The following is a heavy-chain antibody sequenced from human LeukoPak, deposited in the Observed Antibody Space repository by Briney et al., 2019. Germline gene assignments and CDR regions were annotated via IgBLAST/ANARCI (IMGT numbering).Heavy chain of an antibody. V-gene: IGHV3-33*01. J-gene: IGHJ4*02. Sequence: GGSLRLSCAASGFTFSNYGMHWVRQAPGKGLEWVALIWYDGSNKYYADSVRGRFTISRDNSKNTLYLQMKSLRVEDTAVYYCARAGVGAIYYFDYWGQGTLVTVSS. CDR1: GFTFSNYG. D-gene: IGHD1-26*01. CDR3: ARAGVGAIYYFDY. CDR2: IWYDGSNK.